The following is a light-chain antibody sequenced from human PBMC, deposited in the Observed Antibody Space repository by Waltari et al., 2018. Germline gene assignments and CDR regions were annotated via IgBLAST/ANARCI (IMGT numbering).Light chain of an antibody. CDR3: QQLNSYPFT. CDR1: QGISSY. V-gene: IGKV1-9*01. J-gene: IGKJ3*01. Sequence: DIQLTQSPSFLSASVGDRVTITCRASQGISSYLAWYQQKSGKAPKLLIYAASTLQTGVPSRFSGSESGTEFTLTISSLQPEDFATYYCQQLNSYPFTFGPGTKVAIK. CDR2: AAS.